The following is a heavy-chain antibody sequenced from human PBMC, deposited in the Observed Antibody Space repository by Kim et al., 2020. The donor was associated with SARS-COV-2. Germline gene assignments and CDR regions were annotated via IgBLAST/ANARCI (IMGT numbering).Heavy chain of an antibody. V-gene: IGHV3-21*01. J-gene: IGHJ4*02. CDR2: ISSSSSYI. Sequence: GGSLRLSCAASGFTFSSYSMNWVRQAPGKGLEWVSSISSSSSYIYYADSVKGRFTISRDNAKNSLYLQMNSLRAEDTAVYYCASLGYSSSNVDYWGQGTLVTVSS. D-gene: IGHD6-13*01. CDR3: ASLGYSSSNVDY. CDR1: GFTFSSYS.